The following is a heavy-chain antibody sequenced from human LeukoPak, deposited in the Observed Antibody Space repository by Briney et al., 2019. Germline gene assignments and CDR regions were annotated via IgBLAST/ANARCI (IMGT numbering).Heavy chain of an antibody. D-gene: IGHD3-22*01. V-gene: IGHV4-59*08. CDR3: ARQSYYYSSGGYFYYFDY. CDR1: GGSISSYY. Sequence: SETLSLTCTVSGGSISSYYWSWIRQPPGKGLEWSGSIYYSGSTNYNPSLKSRLTMSVDTSKNHFSLKLSSVTAADTAVYYCARQSYYYSSGGYFYYFDYWGQGTLVTVSS. J-gene: IGHJ4*02. CDR2: IYYSGST.